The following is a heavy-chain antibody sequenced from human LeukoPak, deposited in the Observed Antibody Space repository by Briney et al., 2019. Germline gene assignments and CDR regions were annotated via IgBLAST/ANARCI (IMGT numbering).Heavy chain of an antibody. CDR1: GFTVSSNY. Sequence: PGGSLRLSCAASGFTVSSNYMSWVRQAPGKGLEWVSVIYSGGSTYYADSVKGRFTISRDNSKNTLYLQMNSLRAEDTAVYYCARVPMTTVPYFEYWGQGTLVAVSS. CDR2: IYSGGST. V-gene: IGHV3-53*01. CDR3: ARVPMTTVPYFEY. J-gene: IGHJ4*02. D-gene: IGHD4-11*01.